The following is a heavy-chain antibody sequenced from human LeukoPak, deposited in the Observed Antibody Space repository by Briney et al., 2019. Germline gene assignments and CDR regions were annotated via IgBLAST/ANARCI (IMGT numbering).Heavy chain of an antibody. J-gene: IGHJ4*02. Sequence: SETLSLTCTVSGGSISSYYWSWIRQPPGKGLEWIGYIYYSGSTNYNPSLKSRVTISVDTSKNQFSLKLSSVTAADTAVYYCARQFRGLVDYWGQGTLVTVSS. CDR2: IYYSGST. V-gene: IGHV4-59*08. CDR3: ARQFRGLVDY. CDR1: GGSISSYY.